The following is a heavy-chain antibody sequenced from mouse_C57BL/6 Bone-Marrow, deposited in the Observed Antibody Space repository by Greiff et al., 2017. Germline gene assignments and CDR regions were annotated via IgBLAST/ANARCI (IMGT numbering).Heavy chain of an antibody. CDR2: ISSGGSYT. D-gene: IGHD1-1*01. CDR3: ARHHPITTVVARPFAY. J-gene: IGHJ3*01. Sequence: EVQLVESGGDLVKPGGSLKLSCAASGFTFSSYGMSWVRQTPDKRLELVATISSGGSYTYYPDSVKGRFTISRDNAKNTLYLQMSSLKSEDTAMYYCARHHPITTVVARPFAYWGQGTLVTVSA. CDR1: GFTFSSYG. V-gene: IGHV5-6*01.